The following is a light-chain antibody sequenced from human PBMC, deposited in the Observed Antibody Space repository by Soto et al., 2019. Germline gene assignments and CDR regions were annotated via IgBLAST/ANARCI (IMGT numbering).Light chain of an antibody. CDR3: SSYAGSNNFDV. V-gene: IGLV2-8*01. J-gene: IGLJ1*01. CDR1: SIDVGCYNY. Sequence: QSVLTXPPSASGSPGQSVTISCPGTSIDVGCYNYVSWYQQHPGKAPKLMIYEVSKRPSGVPDRFSGSKSGDTASLTVSGLQAEDEADYYCSSYAGSNNFDVFGTGTKVTVL. CDR2: EVS.